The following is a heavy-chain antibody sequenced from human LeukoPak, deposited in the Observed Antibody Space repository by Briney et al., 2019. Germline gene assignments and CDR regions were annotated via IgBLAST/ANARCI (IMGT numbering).Heavy chain of an antibody. V-gene: IGHV3-23*01. J-gene: IGHJ4*02. Sequence: GGSLRLSCAAPGFTFSSYAMSWVRQAPGKGLEWVSAISGSGGSTYYADSVKGRFTISRDNSKNTLYLQMNSLRAEDTAVYYWAKDPYYRTEQPPDYGGRETLATASS. CDR2: ISGSGGST. D-gene: IGHD3-22*01. CDR1: GFTFSSYA. CDR3: AKDPYYRTEQPPDY.